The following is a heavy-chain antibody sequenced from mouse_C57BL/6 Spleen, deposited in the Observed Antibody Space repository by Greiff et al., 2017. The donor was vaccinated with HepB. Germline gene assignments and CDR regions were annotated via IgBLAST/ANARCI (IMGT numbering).Heavy chain of an antibody. D-gene: IGHD1-1*01. CDR1: GYTFTSYD. Sequence: VQLQQSGPELVKPGASVKLSCKASGYTFTSYDINWVKQRPGQGLEWIGWVYPRDGSTKYNEKFKGKATLTVDTSSSTAYMELHSLTSEDSAVYFCARRDYGSSYRAMDYWGQGTSVTVSS. J-gene: IGHJ4*01. CDR2: VYPRDGST. V-gene: IGHV1-85*01. CDR3: ARRDYGSSYRAMDY.